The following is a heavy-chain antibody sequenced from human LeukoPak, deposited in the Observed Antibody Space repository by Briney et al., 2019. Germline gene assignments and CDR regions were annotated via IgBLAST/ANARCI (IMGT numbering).Heavy chain of an antibody. J-gene: IGHJ4*02. V-gene: IGHV3-23*01. CDR1: GFTFSSYA. Sequence: GGSLRLSCAASGFTFSSYAMSWVRQAPGKGLEWVSSIGGSGDNTFYADSVKDRFTISGDNSKNTLFLQMNSLRAEDTAVYYCAKGRGTTVTSAANYWSQGTLVTVSS. CDR2: IGGSGDNT. CDR3: AKGRGTTVTSAANY. D-gene: IGHD4-17*01.